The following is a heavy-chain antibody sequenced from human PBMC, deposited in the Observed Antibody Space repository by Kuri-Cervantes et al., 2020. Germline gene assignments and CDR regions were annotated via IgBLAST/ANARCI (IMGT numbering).Heavy chain of an antibody. CDR3: AKDGAAAGYYFDY. V-gene: IGHV3-33*06. CDR1: GFTFSSYG. Sequence: LSLTCAASGFTFSSYGMHWVRQAPGKGLEWVAVIWYDGSNKYYADSVKGRFTISRDNSKNTLYLQMDSLRAEDTAVYYCAKDGAAAGYYFDYWGQGSLVTVSS. D-gene: IGHD6-13*01. J-gene: IGHJ4*02. CDR2: IWYDGSNK.